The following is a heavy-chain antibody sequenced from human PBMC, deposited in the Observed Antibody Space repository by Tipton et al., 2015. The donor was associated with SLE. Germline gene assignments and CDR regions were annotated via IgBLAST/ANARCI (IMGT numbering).Heavy chain of an antibody. CDR3: ARSVWWLPPDSYYYMDV. CDR2: IYPGDSDT. D-gene: IGHD5-12*01. Sequence: QLVQSGAEVKKPGESLKISCKGSGYSFISYWIGWVRQMPGKGLEWMGIIYPGDSDTRYSPSFQGQVTISADKSISTAYLQWSSLKASDTAMYYCARSVWWLPPDSYYYMDVWGKGTTVTVSS. CDR1: GYSFISYW. V-gene: IGHV5-51*03. J-gene: IGHJ6*03.